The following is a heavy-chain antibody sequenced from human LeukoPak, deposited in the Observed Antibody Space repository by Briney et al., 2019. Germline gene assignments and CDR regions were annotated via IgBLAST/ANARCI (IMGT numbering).Heavy chain of an antibody. CDR1: GYTFTSYG. CDR2: ISAYNGNT. V-gene: IGHV1-18*01. Sequence: ASVKVSCKASGYTFTSYGISWVRQAPGQGLEWMGWISAYNGNTNYAQKPQGRVTMTTDTSTSTAYMELRSLRSDDTAVYYCASGGCSGGSCYSVGPDEYFQHWGQGTLVTVSS. D-gene: IGHD2-15*01. CDR3: ASGGCSGGSCYSVGPDEYFQH. J-gene: IGHJ1*01.